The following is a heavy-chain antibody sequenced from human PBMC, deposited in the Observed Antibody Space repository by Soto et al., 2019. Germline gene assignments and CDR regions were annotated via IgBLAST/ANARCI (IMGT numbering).Heavy chain of an antibody. CDR1: GFTFSSYG. Sequence: GGSLRLSCAASGFTFSSYGMHWVRQAPGKGLEWVAVIWYDGSNKYYADSVKGRFTISRDNSKNTLYLQMNSLRAEDTAVYYCARALDSSSCSGVGYWGQGTLVTVSS. CDR3: ARALDSSSCSGVGY. D-gene: IGHD6-13*01. J-gene: IGHJ4*02. CDR2: IWYDGSNK. V-gene: IGHV3-33*01.